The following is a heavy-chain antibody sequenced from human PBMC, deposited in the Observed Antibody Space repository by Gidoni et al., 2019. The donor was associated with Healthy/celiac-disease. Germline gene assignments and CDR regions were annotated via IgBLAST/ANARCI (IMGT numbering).Heavy chain of an antibody. V-gene: IGHV4-4*02. CDR3: ARTRTGSRGYYGSGSDFDY. Sequence: QVQLQESGPGLVKPSGTLSLTCAVSGGSISRSNWWSWVRQPPGKGLEWIGEIYHSGSTNYNPSLKSRVNISVDKSKNQCSLKLSSVTAADTAVYYCARTRTGSRGYYGSGSDFDYWGQGTLVTVSS. J-gene: IGHJ4*02. CDR2: IYHSGST. CDR1: GGSISRSNW. D-gene: IGHD3-10*01.